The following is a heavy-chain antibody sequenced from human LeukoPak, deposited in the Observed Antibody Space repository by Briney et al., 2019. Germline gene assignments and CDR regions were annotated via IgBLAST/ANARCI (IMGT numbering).Heavy chain of an antibody. CDR1: GYTFTHHG. Sequence: ASVKVSCKASGYTFTHHGISWVRQAPGQGLEWMGWISCYNGDTMYAQNVQGRVTMTTDTSTRTAYIELRSLSSDDTAMYYYARDPSNSSGYHAHFDSWGQGTLVTVSS. CDR2: ISCYNGDT. CDR3: ARDPSNSSGYHAHFDS. D-gene: IGHD3-22*01. J-gene: IGHJ4*02. V-gene: IGHV1-18*01.